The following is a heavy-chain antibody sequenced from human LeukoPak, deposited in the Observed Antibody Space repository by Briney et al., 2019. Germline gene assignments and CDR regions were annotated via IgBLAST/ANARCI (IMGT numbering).Heavy chain of an antibody. V-gene: IGHV3-21*01. CDR2: ISSSSSYI. D-gene: IGHD4-23*01. Sequence: GGSLRLSRAASGFTFSSYSMNWVRQAPGKGLEWVSSISSSSSYIYYADSVKGRFTISRDNAKNSLYLQMNSLRAEDTAVYYCARDRLVVTYDYWGQGTLVTVSS. J-gene: IGHJ4*02. CDR1: GFTFSSYS. CDR3: ARDRLVVTYDY.